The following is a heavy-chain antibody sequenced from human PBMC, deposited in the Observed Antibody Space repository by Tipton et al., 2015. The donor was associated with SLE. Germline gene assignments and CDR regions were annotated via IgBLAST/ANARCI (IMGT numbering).Heavy chain of an antibody. J-gene: IGHJ6*02. CDR1: GFTFSSYS. CDR3: ATAGPGTSPDTYGMDV. D-gene: IGHD1-14*01. Sequence: SLRLSCAASGFTFSSYSMNWVRQAPGKGLEWVSSISSSSSYIYYADSVKGRFTISRDNAKNSLYLQMNSLRVEDTAVHYCATAGPGTSPDTYGMDVWVQGTTVTVSS. V-gene: IGHV3-21*01. CDR2: ISSSSSYI.